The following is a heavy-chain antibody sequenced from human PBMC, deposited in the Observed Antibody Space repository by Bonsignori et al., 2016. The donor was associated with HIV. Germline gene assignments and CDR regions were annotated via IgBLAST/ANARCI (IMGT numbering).Heavy chain of an antibody. CDR2: IYYSGST. D-gene: IGHD3-10*01. J-gene: IGHJ5*02. CDR3: ARVLLGGYYNVRWFDP. V-gene: IGHV4-59*01. Sequence: RQAPGKGLEWIGYIYYSGSTNYNPSLKSRVTISVDTSKNQFSLKLSSVTAADTAVYYCARVLLGGYYNVRWFDPWGQGTLVTVSS.